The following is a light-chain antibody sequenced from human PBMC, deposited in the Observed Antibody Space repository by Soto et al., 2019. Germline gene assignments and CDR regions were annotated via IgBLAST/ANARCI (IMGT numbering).Light chain of an antibody. J-gene: IGLJ1*01. Sequence: QSVLTQPASVSGSPGQSITISCTGTSSDIGYYNYVSWYQQHPGKAPKLMIYNVYDRPSGISYRFSGSKFGNTASLTISGLQGEDEADYYCSAYTVSRTYVFGTGTKVTVL. CDR3: SAYTVSRTYV. V-gene: IGLV2-14*03. CDR2: NVY. CDR1: SSDIGYYNY.